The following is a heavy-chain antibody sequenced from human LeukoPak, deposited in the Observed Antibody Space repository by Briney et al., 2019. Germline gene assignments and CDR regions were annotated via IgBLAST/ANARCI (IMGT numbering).Heavy chain of an antibody. V-gene: IGHV4-39*02. CDR2: IYYSGST. D-gene: IGHD3-22*01. CDR1: GGSISSSSYY. CDR3: AREALAAYYYDSSGYQEV. J-gene: IGHJ4*02. Sequence: SETLSLTCTVSGGSISSSSYYWGWLRQPPGTGLEWIGSIYYSGSTYYNPSLKSRVTISVHTSKNQFSLKLSSVTAADTAVYYCAREALAAYYYDSSGYQEVWGQGTLVTVS.